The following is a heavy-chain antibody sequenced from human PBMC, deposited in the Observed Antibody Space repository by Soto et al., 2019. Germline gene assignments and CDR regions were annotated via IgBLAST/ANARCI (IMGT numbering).Heavy chain of an antibody. J-gene: IGHJ4*02. CDR1: GGTFSSYA. CDR3: ARDLNFRYSSSLFY. CDR2: IIPIFGTA. V-gene: IGHV1-69*06. Sequence: SVKVSCKASGGTFSSYAISWVRQAPGQGLEWMGGIIPIFGTANYAQKFQGRVTITADKSTSTAYMELSSLRSEDTAVYYCARDLNFRYSSSLFYWGQGTLVTVSS. D-gene: IGHD6-13*01.